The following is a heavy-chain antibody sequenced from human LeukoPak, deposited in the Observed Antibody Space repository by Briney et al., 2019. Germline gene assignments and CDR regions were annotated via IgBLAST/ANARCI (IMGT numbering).Heavy chain of an antibody. CDR2: IYYSGST. J-gene: IGHJ6*04. D-gene: IGHD2-15*01. V-gene: IGHV4-61*01. CDR3: ASGPVCSGGSCYYYGMDV. Sequence: SETLSLTCTVSGGSVSSGSYYWSWIRQPPGKGLEWIGYIYYSGSTNYNPSLKSRVTISVDTSKNQFSLKLSSVTAADTAVYYCASGPVCSGGSCYYYGMDVWGKGTTVTVSS. CDR1: GGSVSSGSYY.